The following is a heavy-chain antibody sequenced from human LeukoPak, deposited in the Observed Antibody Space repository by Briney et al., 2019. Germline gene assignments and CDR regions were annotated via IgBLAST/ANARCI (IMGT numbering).Heavy chain of an antibody. Sequence: PGGSLRLSCAASGFTFSSYGMHWVRQAPGKGLEWVAFIRYDGSNKYYADSVKGRFTISRDNSKNTLYLQMNSLRAEDTAVYYCAKDGGYSSSWYCFDYWGQGTLVTVSS. CDR1: GFTFSSYG. D-gene: IGHD6-13*01. V-gene: IGHV3-30*02. CDR2: IRYDGSNK. CDR3: AKDGGYSSSWYCFDY. J-gene: IGHJ4*02.